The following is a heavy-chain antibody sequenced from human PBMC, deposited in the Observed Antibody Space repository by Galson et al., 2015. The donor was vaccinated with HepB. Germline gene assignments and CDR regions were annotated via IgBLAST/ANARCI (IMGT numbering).Heavy chain of an antibody. CDR1: GFTFSSYA. CDR2: ISYDGSNK. D-gene: IGHD3-3*01. Sequence: SLRLSCAASGFTFSSYAMHWVRQAPGKGLGWVAVISYDGSNKYYADSVKGRFTISRDNSKNTLYLQMNSLRAEDTAVYYCARGVIRFLEWLGPFDYWGQGTLVTVSS. CDR3: ARGVIRFLEWLGPFDY. V-gene: IGHV3-30-3*01. J-gene: IGHJ4*02.